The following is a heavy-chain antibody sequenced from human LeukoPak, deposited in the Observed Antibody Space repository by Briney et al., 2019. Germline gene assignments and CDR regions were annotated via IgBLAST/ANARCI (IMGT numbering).Heavy chain of an antibody. D-gene: IGHD1-26*01. V-gene: IGHV4-38-2*02. CDR3: ARPFSGSYSDAFDL. Sequence: SETLSLTCTVSGYSISSGCYWGWIRQPPGKGLEWIGSIYHSGSTYYNPSLKSRVTISVDTSKNQFSLKLRSVTAADTAVYYCARPFSGSYSDAFDLWGQGTMVTVSS. CDR1: GYSISSGCY. J-gene: IGHJ3*01. CDR2: IYHSGST.